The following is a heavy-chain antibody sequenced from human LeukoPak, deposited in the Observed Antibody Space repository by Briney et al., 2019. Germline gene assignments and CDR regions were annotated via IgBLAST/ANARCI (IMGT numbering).Heavy chain of an antibody. CDR2: INGDGSTT. CDR1: GLTFSTYW. Sequence: GGSLRLSCTASGLTFSTYWINWVRQSPGKGLVWVALINGDGSTTTHADSVKGRFTISRDNAKNTAYLQMNSLRDEDTAVYFCARDYAGSPDYWGQGTLVTVSA. CDR3: ARDYAGSPDY. J-gene: IGHJ4*02. V-gene: IGHV3-74*03. D-gene: IGHD3-10*01.